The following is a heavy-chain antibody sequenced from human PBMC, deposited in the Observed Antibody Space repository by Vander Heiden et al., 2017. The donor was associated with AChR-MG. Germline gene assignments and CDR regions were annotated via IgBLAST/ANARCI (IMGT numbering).Heavy chain of an antibody. J-gene: IGHJ5*02. V-gene: IGHV1-69*06. CDR3: ARLVLYYDILTGYDTEGWFDP. CDR1: GGTFSSYA. D-gene: IGHD3-9*01. Sequence: QVQLVQSGAEVKKPGSSVKVSCKASGGTFSSYAISWVRQAPGQGLEWMGGIIPIFGTANYAQKFQGRVTITADKSTSTAYMELSSLRSEDTAVYYCARLVLYYDILTGYDTEGWFDPWGQGTLVTVSS. CDR2: IIPIFGTA.